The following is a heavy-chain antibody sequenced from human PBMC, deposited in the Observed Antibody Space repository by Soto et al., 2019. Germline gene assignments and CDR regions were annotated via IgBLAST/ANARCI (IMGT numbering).Heavy chain of an antibody. J-gene: IGHJ6*02. CDR3: ARAPPRGIAAPGTWGSGMDV. Sequence: GGSLRLSCTASGFSFSSYSLHWVRQTPGKGLEWVAVISYDGSNKYYADSVKGRFTVSRGSPKNTLFLQMNSLKPEDTAVYYCARAPPRGIAAPGTWGSGMDVWGQGTTVTVSS. D-gene: IGHD6-13*01. V-gene: IGHV3-30-3*01. CDR1: GFSFSSYS. CDR2: ISYDGSNK.